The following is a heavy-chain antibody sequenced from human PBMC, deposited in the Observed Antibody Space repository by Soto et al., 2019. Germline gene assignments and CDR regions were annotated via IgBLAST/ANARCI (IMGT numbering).Heavy chain of an antibody. Sequence: QVQLQESGPGLVKPSGTLSLSCAVSGGSISSGNWWSWVRQPPGKGLEWIGEIYHSGSTNYNQSLKSRFTISVDKSKNQFSLKLSSVTAADTAVYYCARSKAYYGSGSYYSYWFDPWGQGILVTVSS. V-gene: IGHV4-4*02. CDR1: GGSISSGNW. D-gene: IGHD3-10*01. CDR3: ARSKAYYGSGSYYSYWFDP. CDR2: IYHSGST. J-gene: IGHJ5*02.